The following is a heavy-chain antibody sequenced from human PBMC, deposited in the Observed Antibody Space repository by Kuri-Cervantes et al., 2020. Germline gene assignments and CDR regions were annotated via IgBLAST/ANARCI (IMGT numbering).Heavy chain of an antibody. CDR2: INHSGST. CDR3: AGNDNQGDYVSGF. D-gene: IGHD4-17*01. V-gene: IGHV4-34*01. Sequence: SETLSLTCAVYGGSFSGYYWSWIRQPPGKGLEWIGEINHSGSTNYNPSLKSRVTIPVDTSKNQISLKLTSVIAADTAVYYCAGNDNQGDYVSGFWGQGTLVTVSS. J-gene: IGHJ4*01. CDR1: GGSFSGYY.